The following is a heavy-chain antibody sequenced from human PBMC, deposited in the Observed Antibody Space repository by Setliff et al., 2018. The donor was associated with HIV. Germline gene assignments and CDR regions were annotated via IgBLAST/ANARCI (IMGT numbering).Heavy chain of an antibody. CDR3: ARGRITMVRGVIMRGYYYYYMDV. D-gene: IGHD3-10*01. J-gene: IGHJ6*03. CDR1: GDSISSGSYY. Sequence: SETLSLTCSVSGDSISSGSYYWSWIRLPAGKGLEWIGYIYTSGSTNYNPSLKSRVTISVDTSKNQFSLKLSSVTAADTAVYYCARGRITMVRGVIMRGYYYYYMDVWGKGTTVTVSS. CDR2: IYTSGST. V-gene: IGHV4-61*09.